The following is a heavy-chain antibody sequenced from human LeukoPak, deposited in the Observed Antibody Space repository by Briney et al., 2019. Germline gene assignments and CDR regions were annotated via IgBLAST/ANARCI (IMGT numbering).Heavy chain of an antibody. D-gene: IGHD2-2*01. CDR1: GFTVSNNY. CDR3: ARGSRRSSKGFDS. V-gene: IGHV3-66*01. Sequence: GGSLRLSCAASGFTVSNNYMSWVRQAPGKGLEWVSVIYSGGSTYYADSVKGRFTMSRDNSKNTLYLQMNSLRVEDTAVYYCARGSRRSSKGFDSWGQGTLVTVSS. CDR2: IYSGGST. J-gene: IGHJ4*02.